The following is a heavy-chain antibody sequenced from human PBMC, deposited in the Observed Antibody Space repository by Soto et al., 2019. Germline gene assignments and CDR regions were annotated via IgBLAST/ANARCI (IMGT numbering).Heavy chain of an antibody. CDR3: TTVTYYYGSGSHFDY. V-gene: IGHV4-34*01. CDR1: GGSFSGYS. D-gene: IGHD3-10*01. J-gene: IGHJ4*02. CDR2: INHSGST. Sequence: SETLSLTCAVYGGSFSGYSWAWIRQPPGTGLEWIGEINHSGSTNYNPSLKSRVTISVDTSKSQFSLKLTSVTAEDTAVYYCTTVTYYYGSGSHFDYWGQGTLVTVSS.